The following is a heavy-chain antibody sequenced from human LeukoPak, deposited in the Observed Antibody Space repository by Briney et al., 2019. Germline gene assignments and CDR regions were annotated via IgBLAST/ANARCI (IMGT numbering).Heavy chain of an antibody. V-gene: IGHV4-34*01. CDR3: SRGSDESKTGDY. Sequence: SETLSLTCAIYGGSFSHYYWSWIRQPPGKGLEWVGEIHPSGSTSFNPSLESRVSISKDTSKNQFSLKQTSVTAADTAVYYCSRGSDESKTGDYWGQGTLVTVSS. J-gene: IGHJ4*02. CDR1: GGSFSHYY. CDR2: IHPSGST. D-gene: IGHD1-14*01.